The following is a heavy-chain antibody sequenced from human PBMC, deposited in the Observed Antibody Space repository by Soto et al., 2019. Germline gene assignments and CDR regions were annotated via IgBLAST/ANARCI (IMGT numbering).Heavy chain of an antibody. CDR1: GGSISSGGYY. CDR3: ARAPPSHYGGNSRGDFDY. D-gene: IGHD4-17*01. V-gene: IGHV4-31*03. CDR2: IYYSGST. Sequence: QVPLQESGPGLVKPSQTLSLTCTVSGGSISSGGYYWSWIRQHPGKGPEWIGYIYYSGSTYYNPSLKSRVTISVDTSKNQFSLKLSSVTAADTAVYYCARAPPSHYGGNSRGDFDYWGQGTLVTVSS. J-gene: IGHJ4*02.